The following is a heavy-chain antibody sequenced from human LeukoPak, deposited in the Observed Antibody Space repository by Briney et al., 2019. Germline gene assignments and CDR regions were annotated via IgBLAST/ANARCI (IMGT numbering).Heavy chain of an antibody. Sequence: GGSLRLSCAASGFTLSNAWMTWVRQAPGKGLEWVGRIKSKTDGGTTDYAAPVKDRFTISRDDSTNTLYLQMNSLKTEDTAAYYCAAVDFDYWGQGTLVTVSS. CDR1: GFTLSNAW. J-gene: IGHJ4*02. V-gene: IGHV3-15*01. CDR2: IKSKTDGGTT. D-gene: IGHD4-23*01. CDR3: AAVDFDY.